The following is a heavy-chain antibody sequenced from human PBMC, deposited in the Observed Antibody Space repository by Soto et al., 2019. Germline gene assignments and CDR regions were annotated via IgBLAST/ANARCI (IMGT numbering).Heavy chain of an antibody. D-gene: IGHD2-2*01. Sequence: GGSLRLSCAASGFTFDDYAVHWVRQAPGKGLEWVSGISWNSGSIGYADSVKGRFTISRDNAKNSLYLQMNSLRAEDTALYYCAKARYCSSTSCSYYFDYWGQGTLVTVSS. V-gene: IGHV3-9*01. J-gene: IGHJ4*02. CDR1: GFTFDDYA. CDR2: ISWNSGSI. CDR3: AKARYCSSTSCSYYFDY.